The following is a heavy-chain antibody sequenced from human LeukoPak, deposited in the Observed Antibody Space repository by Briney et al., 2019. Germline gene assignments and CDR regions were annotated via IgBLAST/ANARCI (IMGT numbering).Heavy chain of an antibody. CDR1: GFTFSTFS. V-gene: IGHV3-48*04. Sequence: GGSLRLSCAASGFTFSTFSMNWVRQAPGKGLEWVSYISGSSSTIYYADPVRGRFTISRDNAKNSLYLQMNSLRAEDTAVYYCATYGSGNAGPRWGQGTLVTVSS. D-gene: IGHD3-10*01. CDR2: ISGSSSTI. CDR3: ATYGSGNAGPR. J-gene: IGHJ4*02.